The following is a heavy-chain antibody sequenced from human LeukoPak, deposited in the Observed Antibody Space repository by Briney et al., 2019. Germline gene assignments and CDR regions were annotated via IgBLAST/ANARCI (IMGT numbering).Heavy chain of an antibody. V-gene: IGHV3-53*01. CDR3: AREHCGDEP. CDR1: GFTVSSSY. CDR2: FYRGDST. D-gene: IGHD4-17*01. Sequence: GGSLRLSCAASGFTVSSSYMYWVRQAPGKGLEWVSFFYRGDSTYYADSVKGRFTISRDNAKNSLYLQMNSLRAEDTAVYYCAREHCGDEPWGQGTLVTVSS. J-gene: IGHJ5*02.